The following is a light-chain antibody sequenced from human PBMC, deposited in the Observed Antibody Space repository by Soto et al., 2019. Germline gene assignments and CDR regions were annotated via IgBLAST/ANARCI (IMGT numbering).Light chain of an antibody. CDR3: QQRSN. Sequence: EIVLTQSPATLSLSPGERATLSCRASQSVSSYLAWYQQKPGQAPRLLIYDAYNRATGIPARFSGSGSGTDFTLTSSSLEPEDFAVYYCQQRSNFGPGTKVDIK. CDR1: QSVSSY. V-gene: IGKV3-11*01. CDR2: DAY. J-gene: IGKJ3*01.